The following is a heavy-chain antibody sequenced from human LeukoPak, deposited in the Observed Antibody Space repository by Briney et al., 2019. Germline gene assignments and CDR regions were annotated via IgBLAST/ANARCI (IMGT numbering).Heavy chain of an antibody. Sequence: PGGSLRLSCTASGFTFDVYGTSWFRQAPGKGLEWVSAISGSGGSTYYADSVKGRFTISRDNSKNTLYLQMNSLRAEDTAVYYCAKLGPVYDIWPYSFDYWGQGTLVTVSS. CDR3: AKLGPVYDIWPYSFDY. J-gene: IGHJ4*02. CDR1: GFTFDVYG. CDR2: ISGSGGST. V-gene: IGHV3-23*01. D-gene: IGHD3-9*01.